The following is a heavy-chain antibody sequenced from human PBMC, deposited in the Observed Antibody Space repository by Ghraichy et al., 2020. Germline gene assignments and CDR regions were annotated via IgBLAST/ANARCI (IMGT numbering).Heavy chain of an antibody. CDR3: AKEGDSSGYYSCRGDYYGRDV. CDR1: GFTFSRYG. V-gene: IGHV3-30*18. J-gene: IGHJ6*02. D-gene: IGHD3-22*01. Sequence: GGSLRLSCAASGFTFSRYGMHWVRQAPGKGLEWVAVTSYDGSNKNYADSVKGRFTISRDNSKNTLYLQMNSLRAEDTAVYYCAKEGDSSGYYSCRGDYYGRDVWGRGTTVTVSS. CDR2: TSYDGSNK.